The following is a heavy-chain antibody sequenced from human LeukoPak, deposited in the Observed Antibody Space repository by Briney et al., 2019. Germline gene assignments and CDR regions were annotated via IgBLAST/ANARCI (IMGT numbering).Heavy chain of an antibody. J-gene: IGHJ4*02. CDR2: ISYDGTNK. V-gene: IGHV3-30*18. CDR3: ANYGDYQYFDY. CDR1: GFTFINYG. Sequence: GGSLRLSCAASGFTFINYGMHWVRQAPGKGLEWVAVISYDGTNKYYADSVKGRFTISRDNSKNPLYLQMNSLKTDDTAVYYCANYGDYQYFDYWGQGTPVTVSS. D-gene: IGHD4-17*01.